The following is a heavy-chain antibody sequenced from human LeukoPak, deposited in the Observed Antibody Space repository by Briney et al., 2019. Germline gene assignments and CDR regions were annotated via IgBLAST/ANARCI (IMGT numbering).Heavy chain of an antibody. CDR2: SRTKARGYTT. V-gene: IGHV3-72*01. Sequence: QSGGSLRLSCTASEFSLSDFNMDWVRQAPGKGLEWVGRSRTKARGYTTEYAAFVRDRFTVSRDESRNSVYLQMDSLRTEDTAVYYCTGGLNICDHWGRGTLVTVSS. D-gene: IGHD2/OR15-2a*01. CDR1: EFSLSDFN. CDR3: TGGLNICDH. J-gene: IGHJ2*01.